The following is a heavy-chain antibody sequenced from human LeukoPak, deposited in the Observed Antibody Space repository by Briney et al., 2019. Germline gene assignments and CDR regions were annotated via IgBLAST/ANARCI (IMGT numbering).Heavy chain of an antibody. Sequence: ASVKVSCKASGYTFTDYYIHWVRQAPGQGLEWMGWMNGNSGGTNYAQKFQGRVTMTRDTSIKTAYMELSRLRSDDTAVFYCARGAYCNSTSCLGGHPGHFYYMDVWGKGTTVTVSS. J-gene: IGHJ6*03. D-gene: IGHD2/OR15-2a*01. CDR1: GYTFTDYY. V-gene: IGHV1-2*02. CDR2: MNGNSGGT. CDR3: ARGAYCNSTSCLGGHPGHFYYMDV.